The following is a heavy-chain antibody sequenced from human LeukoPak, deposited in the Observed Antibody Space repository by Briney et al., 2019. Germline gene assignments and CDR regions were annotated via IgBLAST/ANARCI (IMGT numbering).Heavy chain of an antibody. CDR2: INHSGST. CDR1: GGSFSGYY. V-gene: IGHV4-34*01. Sequence: SETLSLTCAVYGGSFSGYYWSWIRQPPGKGLEWIGEINHSGSTNYNPSLKSRVTISVDTSKNQFSLELSSVTAADTAVYYCARVRSSGWRRGHYFDYWGQGTLVTVSS. CDR3: ARVRSSGWRRGHYFDY. D-gene: IGHD6-19*01. J-gene: IGHJ4*02.